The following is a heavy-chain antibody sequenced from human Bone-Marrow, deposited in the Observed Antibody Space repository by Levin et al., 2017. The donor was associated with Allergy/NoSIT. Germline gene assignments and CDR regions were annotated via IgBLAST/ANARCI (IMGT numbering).Heavy chain of an antibody. CDR2: IHYTGRT. J-gene: IGHJ3*02. V-gene: IGHV4-59*01. D-gene: IGHD3-16*01. CDR3: ARADGVGAAFDI. CDR1: GASISTDY. Sequence: QSQTLSLTCTVSGASISTDYWSWIRQPPGKGLQWVGYIHYTGRTTYNPSLKSRVTMSVDTSKQRFSLRLPSVSTADTAVYYCARADGVGAAFDIWGQGTMVTVSS.